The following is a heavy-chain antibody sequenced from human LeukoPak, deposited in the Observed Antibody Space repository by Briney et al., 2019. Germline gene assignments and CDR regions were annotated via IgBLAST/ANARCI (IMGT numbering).Heavy chain of an antibody. J-gene: IGHJ4*02. Sequence: SETLSLTCAVYGGSFSGYYWSWIRQPPGKGLEGIGEINHSGSTNYNPSLKSRVTISVDTSKNQFSLKLSSVTAADTAVYYCARGLGYYDSSGPNFDYWGQGTLVTVSS. V-gene: IGHV4-34*01. CDR3: ARGLGYYDSSGPNFDY. CDR1: GGSFSGYY. CDR2: INHSGST. D-gene: IGHD3-22*01.